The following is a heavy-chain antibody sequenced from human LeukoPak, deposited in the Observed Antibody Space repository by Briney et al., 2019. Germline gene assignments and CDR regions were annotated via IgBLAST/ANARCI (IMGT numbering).Heavy chain of an antibody. J-gene: IGHJ3*02. D-gene: IGHD6-6*01. Sequence: GGSLRLSCAASGFNFRKYGMHWVRQAPGKGPEGVTFIRYDGGNIYYGDSVKGRFTISRDNSKNTLYLQMNSLRAEDTAVYYCAKEFMVEQLVFRVCAFDIWGQGTTVTVSS. CDR3: AKEFMVEQLVFRVCAFDI. CDR1: GFNFRKYG. CDR2: IRYDGGNI. V-gene: IGHV3-30*02.